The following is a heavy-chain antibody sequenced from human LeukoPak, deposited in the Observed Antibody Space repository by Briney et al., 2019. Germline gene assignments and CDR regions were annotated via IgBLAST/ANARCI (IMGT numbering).Heavy chain of an antibody. D-gene: IGHD6-19*01. CDR2: ISSSGGTR. J-gene: IGHJ4*02. V-gene: IGHV3-48*03. Sequence: GGSLRLSCAASEFAFSAYEMYWVRQAPGKGLEWVSYISSSGGTRYYADSVKGRSTISRDNAKNSLYLQMNSLRAEDTAVYYCTTLTVASSFDYWGQGALVTVSS. CDR1: EFAFSAYE. CDR3: TTLTVASSFDY.